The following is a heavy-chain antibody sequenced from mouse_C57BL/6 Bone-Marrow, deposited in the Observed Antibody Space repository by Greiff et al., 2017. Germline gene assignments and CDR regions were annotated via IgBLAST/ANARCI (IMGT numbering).Heavy chain of an antibody. CDR2: ISDGGSYT. V-gene: IGHV5-4*03. CDR3: GSAYYYGRSSFDY. CDR1: GFTFSSYA. Sequence: EVKVVESGGGLVKPGGSLKLSCAASGFTFSSYAMSWVRQTPEKRLEWVATISDGGSYTYYPDNVKGRFTISRDNAKNNLYLQMSHLKSEDTAMYYCGSAYYYGRSSFDYWGQGTTLTVSS. J-gene: IGHJ2*01. D-gene: IGHD1-1*01.